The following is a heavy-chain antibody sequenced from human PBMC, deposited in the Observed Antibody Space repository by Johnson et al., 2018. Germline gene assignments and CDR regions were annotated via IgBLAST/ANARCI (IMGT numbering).Heavy chain of an antibody. J-gene: IGHJ6*02. CDR1: RYSFSSYP. Sequence: QVQLVQSGAEVKMPGASVRVSCKASRYSFSSYPIHCVREAPGQRLEWMKCINAGNVNTKSSQKFRGRITITWDTSASTVYREVSSLRFEETAVYYCAKAFWETRALSGMDVWGQGTTVTVSS. CDR2: INAGNVNT. D-gene: IGHD3-10*01. CDR3: AKAFWETRALSGMDV. V-gene: IGHV1-3*01.